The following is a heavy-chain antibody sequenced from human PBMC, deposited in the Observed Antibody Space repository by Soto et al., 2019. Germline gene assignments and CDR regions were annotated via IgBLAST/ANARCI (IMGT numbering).Heavy chain of an antibody. CDR1: RYNFPLYD. J-gene: IGHJ4*02. D-gene: IGHD7-27*01. V-gene: IGHV1-8*01. CDR2: MNPNSGNT. CDR3: ARSQGGNLGFHDY. Sequence: QVQLVQSGAEVKKPGASVKVSCKASRYNFPLYDINWVRQATGQGLEWMGWMNPNSGNTGYAQKFQGRVTMTRDTSISTAYMELSSLRSDDTAIYYRARSQGGNLGFHDYWGQGTLVTVSS.